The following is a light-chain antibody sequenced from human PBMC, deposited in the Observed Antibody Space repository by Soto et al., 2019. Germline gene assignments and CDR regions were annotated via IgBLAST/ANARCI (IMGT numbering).Light chain of an antibody. CDR2: KAS. J-gene: IGKJ1*01. Sequence: IEMTQSPSTLPASVGDRVTVTGLASQSIRSWLAWYQEKPGKAPKLLIYKASTLKSRVPSRFSGSGSGTEFTLTISSLQPDDFATYYCQHYNSYSEAFGQGTKVDI. CDR3: QHYNSYSEA. V-gene: IGKV1-5*03. CDR1: QSIRSW.